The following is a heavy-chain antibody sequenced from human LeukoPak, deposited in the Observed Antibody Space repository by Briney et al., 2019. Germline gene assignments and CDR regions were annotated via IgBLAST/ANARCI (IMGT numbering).Heavy chain of an antibody. CDR2: ISYDGSNK. J-gene: IGHJ5*02. V-gene: IGHV3-30-3*01. D-gene: IGHD2-2*01. CDR3: ARGGAPYCSSTSCYEDRFDP. Sequence: GGSLRLSCAASGFTFSSYAMHWVRQAPGKGLEWVAVISYDGSNKYYADSVKGRFTISRDNSKNTLYLQMNSLRAEDTAVYYCARGGAPYCSSTSCYEDRFDPWGQGTLVTVSS. CDR1: GFTFSSYA.